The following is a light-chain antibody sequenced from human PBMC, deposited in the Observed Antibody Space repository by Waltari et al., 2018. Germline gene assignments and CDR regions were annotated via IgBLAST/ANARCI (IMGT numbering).Light chain of an antibody. CDR1: QNINNY. V-gene: IGKV1-39*01. CDR2: AQS. Sequence: DIQMTQSPSSLSASVGDRVTITCRASQNINNYLNWYQQKPGKAPRLLISAQSSLQSGVPSRFSGSGSGTDFTLTISSLQPEDFATYYCQQSYSTPPLTFGGGTKVEI. J-gene: IGKJ4*01. CDR3: QQSYSTPPLT.